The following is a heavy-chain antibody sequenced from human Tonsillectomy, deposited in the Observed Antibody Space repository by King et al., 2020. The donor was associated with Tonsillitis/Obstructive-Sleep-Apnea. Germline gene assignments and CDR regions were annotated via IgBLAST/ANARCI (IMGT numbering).Heavy chain of an antibody. J-gene: IGHJ6*03. D-gene: IGHD4-17*01. CDR1: GGSISSYY. Sequence: QLQLQESGPGLVKPSETLSLTCTVSGGSISSYYWSWIRQPPGKGLEWIGYIYYSGSTNYNPSLKSRVTISVDTSKNQFSLKLSSVTAADTAVYYCASSGDYTVDYYDYMDVWGKGTTVTVSS. CDR3: ASSGDYTVDYYDYMDV. CDR2: IYYSGST. V-gene: IGHV4-59*01.